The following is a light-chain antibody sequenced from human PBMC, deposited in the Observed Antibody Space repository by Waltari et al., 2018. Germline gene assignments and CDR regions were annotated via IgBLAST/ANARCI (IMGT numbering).Light chain of an antibody. CDR2: KAY. CDR1: QTMSNW. V-gene: IGKV1-5*03. CDR3: QHVSTYST. Sequence: DIQMTQSPSTLSASVGDTVTITCRASQTMSNWLAWYQQKPGKAPQVLIYKAYNLQSGVPSRFSSSVSGTEFTLTISSLQPDDFATYYCQHVSTYSTFGQGTKVEIK. J-gene: IGKJ1*01.